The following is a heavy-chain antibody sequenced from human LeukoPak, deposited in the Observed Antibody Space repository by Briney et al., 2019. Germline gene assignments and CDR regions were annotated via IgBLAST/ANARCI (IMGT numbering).Heavy chain of an antibody. CDR3: TRGGSADPFEH. V-gene: IGHV4-59*08. J-gene: IGHJ4*02. Sequence: SETLSLTCTISSGSIGSFYWSWIRQPPGKGLEWIGYINFSGSTKSNSALESRVTISMDTSKNQFSLKLNSVTAADTAVYYCTRGGSADPFEHWGQGTLVTVSS. D-gene: IGHD1-26*01. CDR2: INFSGST. CDR1: SGSIGSFY.